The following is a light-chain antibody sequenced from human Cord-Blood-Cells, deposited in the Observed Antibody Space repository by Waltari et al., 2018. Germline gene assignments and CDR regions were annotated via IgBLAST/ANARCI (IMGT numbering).Light chain of an antibody. V-gene: IGLV2-8*01. CDR3: SSYAGSNNLV. CDR2: EVS. J-gene: IGLJ2*01. CDR1: SSAVGGYKY. Sequence: QSALTQPPSASGSPGQPVTISCTCTSSAVGGYKYLSWYHQHPGKAPKLMIYEVSKRPSGVPDRFSGSKYGNTASLTVSGLQAEDEADYYCSSYAGSNNLVFGGGTKLTVL.